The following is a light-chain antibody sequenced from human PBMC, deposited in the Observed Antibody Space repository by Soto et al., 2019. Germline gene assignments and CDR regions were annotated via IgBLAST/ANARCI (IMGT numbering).Light chain of an antibody. CDR1: QSISYW. Sequence: DIQMTQSPSTLSASIGDSVTFTCRASQSISYWLAWYQQKPGKAPKLLIYGASSLESAVPSRFTGGGSGTEFTLTISSLQPDDFATYYCQQYYTYSRTFGQGTKLVI. J-gene: IGKJ2*01. CDR3: QQYYTYSRT. V-gene: IGKV1-5*01. CDR2: GAS.